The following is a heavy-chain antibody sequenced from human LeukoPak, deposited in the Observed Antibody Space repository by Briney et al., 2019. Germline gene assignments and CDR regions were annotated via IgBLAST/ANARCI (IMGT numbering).Heavy chain of an antibody. J-gene: IGHJ4*02. Sequence: ASVKVSCKASGYTFTSYGISWVRQAPGQGLEWMGWISAYNGNTNYAQTLQGRVTMTTDTSTSTAYMELRSLRSDDTAVYYCARDRSYGQAFDYWGQGTLVTVSS. CDR2: ISAYNGNT. CDR1: GYTFTSYG. V-gene: IGHV1-18*04. D-gene: IGHD5-18*01. CDR3: ARDRSYGQAFDY.